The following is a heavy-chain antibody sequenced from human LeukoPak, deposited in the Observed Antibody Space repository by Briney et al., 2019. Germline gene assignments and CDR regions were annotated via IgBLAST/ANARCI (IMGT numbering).Heavy chain of an antibody. CDR1: GYTLTELS. J-gene: IGHJ3*02. Sequence: ASVKVSCKVSGYTLTELSMHWVRQAPGKGLEWMGGFDPEDGETIYAQKFQGRVTMTEDTSTDTAYMELSSLRSEDTAVYYCATVGDNWNYLAFDIWGHGTMVTVSS. D-gene: IGHD1-7*01. CDR3: ATVGDNWNYLAFDI. V-gene: IGHV1-24*01. CDR2: FDPEDGET.